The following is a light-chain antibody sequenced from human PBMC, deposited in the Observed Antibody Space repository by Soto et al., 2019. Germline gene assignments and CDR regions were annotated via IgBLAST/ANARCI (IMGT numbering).Light chain of an antibody. J-gene: IGKJ3*01. V-gene: IGKV1-9*01. CDR3: QQLNSYPRT. CDR2: AAS. CDR1: QGISSY. Sequence: DIQLTQSPSFLSASVGDRVTITCRASQGISSYLAWYQQKPGKAPKLLIYAASTLQSGVPSRFSGSGSGTEVTLTIRSLQPEDFATYYCQQLNSYPRTFGPGTKVDIK.